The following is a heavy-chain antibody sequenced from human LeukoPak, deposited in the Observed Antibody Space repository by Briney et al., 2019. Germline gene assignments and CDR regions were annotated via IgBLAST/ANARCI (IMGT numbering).Heavy chain of an antibody. V-gene: IGHV1-2*02. D-gene: IGHD1-26*01. CDR3: ARDRSSGPPNWFDP. J-gene: IGHJ5*02. Sequence: ASVKVSCTGSGYTFTGYHVHWVRLVPGQGLEWLGWINPDNGGTFYAQQFQGRVTMTRDTSISTVYIDLTNLRSDDTAVYYCARDRSSGPPNWFDPWGQGTLVTV. CDR1: GYTFTGYH. CDR2: INPDNGGT.